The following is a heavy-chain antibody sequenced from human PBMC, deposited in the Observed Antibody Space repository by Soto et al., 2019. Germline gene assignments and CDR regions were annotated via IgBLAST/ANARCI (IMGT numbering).Heavy chain of an antibody. V-gene: IGHV3-30-3*01. J-gene: IGHJ4*02. CDR3: ARDKRDLRFLEWSYYFDY. Sequence: QVQLVESGGGVVQPGRSLRRSCAASGFTFSTYAMHWVRQAPGKGLEWVAVISYDGSNKYYADSVKGRFTISRDNSKNTLYLQMNSLRAEDTAVYYCARDKRDLRFLEWSYYFDYWGQGTLVTVSS. D-gene: IGHD3-3*01. CDR1: GFTFSTYA. CDR2: ISYDGSNK.